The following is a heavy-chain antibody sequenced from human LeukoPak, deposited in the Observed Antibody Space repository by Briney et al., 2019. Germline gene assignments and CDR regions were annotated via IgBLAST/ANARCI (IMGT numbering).Heavy chain of an antibody. D-gene: IGHD4-17*01. CDR1: GYTVTEFS. Sequence: ASVKVSCKVSGYTVTEFSIHWVRQAPGKGLEWMGGYDPDDAETVFARKFQGRVTMTEDTSMNTAYMELTSLISEDTAVYYCATGQTTPVLVDTLHFWGQGTLVTVSS. CDR3: ATGQTTPVLVDTLHF. J-gene: IGHJ4*02. CDR2: YDPDDAET. V-gene: IGHV1-24*01.